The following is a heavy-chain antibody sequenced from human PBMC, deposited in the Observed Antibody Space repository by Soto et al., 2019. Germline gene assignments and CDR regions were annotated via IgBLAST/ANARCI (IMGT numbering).Heavy chain of an antibody. J-gene: IGHJ6*02. CDR2: IYSSGSS. Sequence: SETLSLTCTVSGGSISSYSWSWIRQPPGKGLEWIGYIYSSGSSNYNPSLKSRVTISVDTSKNQFSLKLSSVTAADTAVYYCAIGLNDFGIYYYQSGMDVWGQGTTVTVSS. V-gene: IGHV4-59*01. CDR1: GGSISSYS. CDR3: AIGLNDFGIYYYQSGMDV. D-gene: IGHD4-17*01.